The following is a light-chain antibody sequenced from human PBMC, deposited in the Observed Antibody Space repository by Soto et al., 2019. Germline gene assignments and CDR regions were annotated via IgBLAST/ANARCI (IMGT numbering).Light chain of an antibody. CDR3: QQYGDSPQT. V-gene: IGKV3-20*01. Sequence: EIVLTQSPATLSLSPGERATLSCRASQSVTSNYLAWYQQKPGQAPRLLIYGAFSRPTAIPDRFSGSGSGTDFTLTISRLEPEDLAVYHCQQYGDSPQTFGQGTKVEIK. CDR2: GAF. CDR1: QSVTSNY. J-gene: IGKJ1*01.